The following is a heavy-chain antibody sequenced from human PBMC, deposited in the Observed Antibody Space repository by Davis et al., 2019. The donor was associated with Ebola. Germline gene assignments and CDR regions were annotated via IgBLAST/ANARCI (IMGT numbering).Heavy chain of an antibody. J-gene: IGHJ4*02. Sequence: GGSLRLSCAASGFTFTNYWMSWVRQAPGKGLEWVANIQGDGNIKYYVDSVRGRFTISRDNARNSVFLQMDSLRAEDTATYYCGRSSATIPGNDFWDQGTLVTVSS. CDR3: GRSSATIPGNDF. V-gene: IGHV3-7*03. CDR2: IQGDGNIK. CDR1: GFTFTNYW. D-gene: IGHD4-23*01.